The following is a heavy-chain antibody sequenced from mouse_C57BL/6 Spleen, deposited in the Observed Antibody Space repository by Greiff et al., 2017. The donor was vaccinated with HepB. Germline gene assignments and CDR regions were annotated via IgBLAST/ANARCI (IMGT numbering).Heavy chain of an antibody. CDR3: ARDPSSYYAMDY. V-gene: IGHV5-16*01. CDR1: GFTFSDYY. Sequence: EVMLVESEGGLVQPGSSMKLSCTASGFTFSDYYMAWVRQVPEKGLEWVANINYDGSSTYYLDSLKSRFIISRDNAKNILYLQMSSLKSEDTATYYCARDPSSYYAMDYWGQGTSVTVSS. J-gene: IGHJ4*01. CDR2: INYDGSST.